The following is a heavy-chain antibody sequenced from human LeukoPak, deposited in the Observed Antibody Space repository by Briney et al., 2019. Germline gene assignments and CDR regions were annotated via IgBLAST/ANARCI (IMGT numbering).Heavy chain of an antibody. CDR3: ARELYFDWLTDY. CDR2: ISFSSRYI. CDR1: GFTFSNYS. J-gene: IGHJ4*02. D-gene: IGHD3-9*01. Sequence: GGSLRLSCAASGFTFSNYSMIWVRQAPGKGLEWVSSISFSSRYIFYADSVKGRFTISRDNTKNSLFLQMNSLRAEDTAVYFCARELYFDWLTDYWGQGTLVTVSS. V-gene: IGHV3-21*01.